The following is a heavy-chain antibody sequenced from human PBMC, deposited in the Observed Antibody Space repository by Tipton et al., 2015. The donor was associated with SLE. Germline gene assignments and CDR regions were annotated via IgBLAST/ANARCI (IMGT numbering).Heavy chain of an antibody. Sequence: TLSLTCTVSGCHISSRYWSWIRQAPGKGLEWIGYIYNSGRNKHNPSLKSLVTISIDTSKNQFSLRLKSVTAADTAVYYCAGIGGKATVSPFYYYGMDVWGQGTTVTVSS. CDR1: GCHISSRY. CDR3: AGIGGKATVSPFYYYGMDV. J-gene: IGHJ6*02. CDR2: IYNSGRN. V-gene: IGHV4-59*11. D-gene: IGHD4-17*01.